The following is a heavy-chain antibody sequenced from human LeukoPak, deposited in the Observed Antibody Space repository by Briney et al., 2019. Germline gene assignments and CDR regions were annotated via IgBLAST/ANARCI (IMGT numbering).Heavy chain of an antibody. CDR2: INPNSGGT. D-gene: IGHD1-14*01. CDR3: ARDRNGHTLVPY. V-gene: IGHV1-2*02. J-gene: IGHJ4*02. Sequence: VASVKVSCKASGYTFTGYYMHWVRQAPGQGLEWMGWINPNSGGTNYAQKFQGRVTMTRDTSISTAYMELSRLRSDDTAVYYCARDRNGHTLVPYWGQGTLVTVSS. CDR1: GYTFTGYY.